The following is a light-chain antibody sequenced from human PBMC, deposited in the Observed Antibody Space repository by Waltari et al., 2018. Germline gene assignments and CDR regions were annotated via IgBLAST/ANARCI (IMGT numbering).Light chain of an antibody. J-gene: IGLJ2*01. CDR2: DVA. V-gene: IGLV2-14*03. CDR1: SSDIGSYHY. Sequence: QSALTQPASVSASPGQSITISCTGTSSDIGSYHYVSWYQQHPGKVPKLMIYDVARWPSGVSNRFSGSKSGNTASLTISGLQAEDEADYYCASYTSTNTVIFGGGTKVTVL. CDR3: ASYTSTNTVI.